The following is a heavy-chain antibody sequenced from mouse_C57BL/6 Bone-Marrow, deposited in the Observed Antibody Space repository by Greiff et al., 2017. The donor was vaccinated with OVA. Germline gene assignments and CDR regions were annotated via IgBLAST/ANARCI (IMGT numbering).Heavy chain of an antibody. Sequence: QVQLKESGPGLVQPSQSLSITCTVSGFSLTSYGVHWVRQSPGKGLEWLGVIWSGGSTDYYAAFISRLSISKDNSKSQVFFKMNSLQADDTAIYYCARSLPYYDAMDYWGQGTSVTVSS. CDR3: ARSLPYYDAMDY. J-gene: IGHJ4*01. CDR2: IWSGGST. V-gene: IGHV2-2*01. CDR1: GFSLTSYG.